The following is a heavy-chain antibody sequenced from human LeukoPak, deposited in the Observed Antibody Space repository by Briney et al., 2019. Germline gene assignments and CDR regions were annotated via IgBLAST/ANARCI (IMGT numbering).Heavy chain of an antibody. Sequence: SETLSLTCTVSGGSISSSSYYWGWIRLPPGKGLEWIGSIYYSGSTFYTPSLKSRATISVDTSKNQFSLKLSSVTAADTAVYYCARFREHLRRMRGHVEYYFDYWGQGTLVTVSS. J-gene: IGHJ4*02. CDR1: GGSISSSSYY. V-gene: IGHV4-39*01. D-gene: IGHD1-1*01. CDR3: ARFREHLRRMRGHVEYYFDY. CDR2: IYYSGST.